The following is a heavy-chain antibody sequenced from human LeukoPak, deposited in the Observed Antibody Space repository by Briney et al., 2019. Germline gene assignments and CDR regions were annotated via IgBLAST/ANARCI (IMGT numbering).Heavy chain of an antibody. D-gene: IGHD3-10*01. Sequence: PSETLSLTRTVSGGSISSYYWSWIRQPPGKGLEWIGYIYYSGSTNYNPSLKSRVTISVDTSKNQFSLKLSSVTAADTAVYYCARDTSMVRGGADAFDIRGQGTMVTVSS. CDR1: GGSISSYY. V-gene: IGHV4-59*12. CDR2: IYYSGST. CDR3: ARDTSMVRGGADAFDI. J-gene: IGHJ3*02.